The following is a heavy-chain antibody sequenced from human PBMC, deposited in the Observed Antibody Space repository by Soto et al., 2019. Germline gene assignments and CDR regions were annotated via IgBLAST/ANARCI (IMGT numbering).Heavy chain of an antibody. D-gene: IGHD3-10*01. CDR1: GFTFSSYA. V-gene: IGHV3-23*01. Sequence: GGSLRLSCAASGFTFSSYAMSWVRQAPGKGLEWVSAISGSGGSTYYAESVKGRFTISRENSKNTLYLQMNSLRAEDTAVYYCAEAFGEFYNWFDPWGQGTLVTVS. CDR2: ISGSGGST. CDR3: AEAFGEFYNWFDP. J-gene: IGHJ5*02.